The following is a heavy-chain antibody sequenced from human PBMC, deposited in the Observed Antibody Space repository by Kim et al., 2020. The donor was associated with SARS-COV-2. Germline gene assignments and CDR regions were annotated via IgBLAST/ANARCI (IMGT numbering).Heavy chain of an antibody. Sequence: GGSLRLSCAASGFTFSSYSMNWVRQAPGKGLEWVSSISSSSSYIYYADSVKGRFTISRDNAKNSLYLQMNSLRAEDTAVYYCARTTPMVVPAAHSPDYYYYGMDVWGQGTTVTVSS. CDR2: ISSSSSYI. D-gene: IGHD2-2*01. CDR3: ARTTPMVVPAAHSPDYYYYGMDV. CDR1: GFTFSSYS. J-gene: IGHJ6*02. V-gene: IGHV3-21*01.